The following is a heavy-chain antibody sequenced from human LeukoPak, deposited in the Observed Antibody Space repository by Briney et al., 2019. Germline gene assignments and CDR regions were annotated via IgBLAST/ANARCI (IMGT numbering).Heavy chain of an antibody. CDR3: ARRSTSLNWFDP. J-gene: IGHJ5*02. D-gene: IGHD2-2*01. CDR2: IIPIFGTA. CDR1: GGTFSSYA. V-gene: IGHV1-69*13. Sequence: SVMVSCKASGGTFSSYAISWVRQAPGQGLEWMGGIIPIFGTANYAQKFQGRVTITADESTSTAYMELSSLRSEDTAVYYCARRSTSLNWFDPWGQGTLVTVSS.